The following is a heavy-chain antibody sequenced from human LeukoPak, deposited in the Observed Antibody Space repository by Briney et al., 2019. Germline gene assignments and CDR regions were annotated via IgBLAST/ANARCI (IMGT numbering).Heavy chain of an antibody. CDR3: ARGVPTMRRGGDY. CDR1: GFTFSSYS. V-gene: IGHV3-48*04. Sequence: GGSLRLSCAASGFTFSSYSMHWVRQAPGKGLEWVSYISSSSTNTYHADSVKGRFTISRDNAKNSLYLQMNSLRAEDTAMYYCARGVPTMRRGGDYWGQGILVTVSS. CDR2: ISSSSTNT. J-gene: IGHJ4*02. D-gene: IGHD3-22*01.